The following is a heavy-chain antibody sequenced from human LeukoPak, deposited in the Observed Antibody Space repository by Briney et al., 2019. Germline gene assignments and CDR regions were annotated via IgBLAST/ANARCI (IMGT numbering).Heavy chain of an antibody. CDR3: ARGGTAKPWWFDP. D-gene: IGHD1-1*01. J-gene: IGHJ5*02. V-gene: IGHV4-61*02. Sequence: SQTLSLTCTVSGGSISSGSYYGRWIRQPAGKGLEWIERIYTSGSTNYNPSLKSRVTISVDTSKNQFSLKLSSVTAADTAVYYCARGGTAKPWWFDPWGQGTLVTVSS. CDR1: GGSISSGSYY. CDR2: IYTSGST.